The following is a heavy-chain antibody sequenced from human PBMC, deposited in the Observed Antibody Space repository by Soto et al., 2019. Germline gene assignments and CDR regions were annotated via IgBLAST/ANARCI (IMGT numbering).Heavy chain of an antibody. CDR2: IYHSGST. V-gene: IGHV4-30-2*01. D-gene: IGHD1-1*01. CDR1: GCSISSGGYS. Sequence: SETLSLTCAVSGCSISSGGYSWSWIRQPPGKGLEWIGYIYHSGSTYYNPSLKSRVTISVDRSKNQFSLKLSSVTAADTSVYYCARVQDYWGQGTLVTVSS. CDR3: ARVQDY. J-gene: IGHJ4*02.